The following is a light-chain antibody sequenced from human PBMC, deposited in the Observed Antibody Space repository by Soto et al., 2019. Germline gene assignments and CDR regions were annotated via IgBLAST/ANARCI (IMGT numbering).Light chain of an antibody. Sequence: QSVLTQPASVSGAPGQRVTISCTGSGSNIGAGYDVHWYQQLPGAAPKLLIYGNNNRPSGVPDRFSGSKSATSASLAITGLQVEDEADYYCQSYDTSLSGSGVFGGGTKLTVL. J-gene: IGLJ3*02. CDR2: GNN. CDR1: GSNIGAGYD. CDR3: QSYDTSLSGSGV. V-gene: IGLV1-40*01.